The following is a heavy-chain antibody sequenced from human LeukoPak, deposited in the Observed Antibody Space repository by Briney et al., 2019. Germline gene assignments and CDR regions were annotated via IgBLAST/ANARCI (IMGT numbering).Heavy chain of an antibody. V-gene: IGHV3-53*01. CDR2: IYSGGST. D-gene: IGHD3-10*01. Sequence: GGSLRLSCAASGFIVNSNYMSWARQAPGKGLEWVSVIYSGGSTYYADSVKGRFTISRDNSKNTLYLQMNSLRAEDTAVYYCARMVLWFGEPPGWFDPWGQGTLVTVSS. J-gene: IGHJ5*02. CDR3: ARMVLWFGEPPGWFDP. CDR1: GFIVNSNY.